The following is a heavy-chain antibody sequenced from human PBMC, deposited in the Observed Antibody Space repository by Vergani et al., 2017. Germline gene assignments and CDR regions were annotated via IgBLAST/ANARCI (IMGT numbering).Heavy chain of an antibody. CDR1: GGSISSGGYY. V-gene: IGHV4-31*03. D-gene: IGHD2-2*01. CDR3: ARARDCSSTGCYFWYWFDP. J-gene: IGHJ5*01. CDR2: IYYSGST. Sequence: QVQLRESGPGLVKPSQTLSLTCTVSGGSISSGGYYWSWIRQHPGKGLEWIGYIYYSGSTYYNPSLKSRVSISVDTSKNQFSLKLSSVTAADTAVYFCARARDCSSTGCYFWYWFDPWSQRSLVTV.